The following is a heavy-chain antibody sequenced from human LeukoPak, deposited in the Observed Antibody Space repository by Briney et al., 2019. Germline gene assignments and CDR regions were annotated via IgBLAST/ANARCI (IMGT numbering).Heavy chain of an antibody. D-gene: IGHD1-7*01. Sequence: GGSLRLSCAASGFSFSNYGMHWVRQAPGKGLEWVAVISSDGSIDYYTDSVRGRLTVSRDNSKNTLYLQMNSLRVEDTAVYYCTREGLGTTFSAWFDPWGQGTLVFVSS. J-gene: IGHJ5*02. V-gene: IGHV3-30*03. CDR2: ISSDGSID. CDR1: GFSFSNYG. CDR3: TREGLGTTFSAWFDP.